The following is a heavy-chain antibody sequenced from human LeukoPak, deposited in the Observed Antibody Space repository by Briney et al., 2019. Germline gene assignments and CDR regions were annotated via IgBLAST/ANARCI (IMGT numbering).Heavy chain of an antibody. CDR3: ARVDLVRYFDGSDYYQVPGGFDN. Sequence: GGSLRLSCATSGFTFGYYEMNWVRQAPGKGLEWVSYIKSSGSSIYYADSVKGRFTISRDNAKNSLYLQMNSLRVEDTAVYYCARVDLVRYFDGSDYYQVPGGFDNWGQGTLVTVSS. CDR1: GFTFGYYE. D-gene: IGHD3-22*01. J-gene: IGHJ4*02. V-gene: IGHV3-48*03. CDR2: IKSSGSSI.